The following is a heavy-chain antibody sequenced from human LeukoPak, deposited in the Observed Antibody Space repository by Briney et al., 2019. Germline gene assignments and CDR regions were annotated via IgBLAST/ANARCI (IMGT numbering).Heavy chain of an antibody. J-gene: IGHJ5*02. CDR1: GYTFTSYY. CDR2: INPSGGST. CDR3: ARDHRGFGGYNWFDP. V-gene: IGHV1-46*01. Sequence: GASVKVSCKASGYTFTSYYIHWVRQAPGQGLEWMGIINPSGGSTNYARKFQGRVTMTRDTSTSTVYMELSSLRSEDSAVYYCARDHRGFGGYNWFDPWGQGTLVTVSS. D-gene: IGHD3-10*01.